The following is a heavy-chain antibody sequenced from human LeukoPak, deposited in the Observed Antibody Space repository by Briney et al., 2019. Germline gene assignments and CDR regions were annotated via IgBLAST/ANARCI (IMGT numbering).Heavy chain of an antibody. Sequence: GGSLRLSCAASGFTFSSYAMSWVRQAPGKGLEWVSAISGSGGSTYYADSGKGRFTISRDNSKNTLYLQMNSLRAEDTAVYYCAKLDSSGYYGHWGQGTLVTVSS. D-gene: IGHD3-22*01. V-gene: IGHV3-23*01. CDR2: ISGSGGST. J-gene: IGHJ4*02. CDR3: AKLDSSGYYGH. CDR1: GFTFSSYA.